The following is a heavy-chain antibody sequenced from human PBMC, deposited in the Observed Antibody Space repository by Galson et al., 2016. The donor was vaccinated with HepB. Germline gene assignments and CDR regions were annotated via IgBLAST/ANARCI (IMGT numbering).Heavy chain of an antibody. J-gene: IGHJ6*02. V-gene: IGHV3-21*01. D-gene: IGHD6-6*01. CDR2: ISSSGRYI. CDR3: ARDVWAARTDYYAMDF. Sequence: SLRLSCAASGFIFSSYNMNWVRQAPGKGLEWVSSISSSGRYIYYADSVKGRFTISRDNAENSLYLQMNSLRAEDTAVYYCARDVWAARTDYYAMDFWGQGTTVTVSS. CDR1: GFIFSSYN.